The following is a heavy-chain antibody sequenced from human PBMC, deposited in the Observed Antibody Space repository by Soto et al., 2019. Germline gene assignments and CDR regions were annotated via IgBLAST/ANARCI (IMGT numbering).Heavy chain of an antibody. Sequence: EASVTVSCTASGGTFSSYAISWVRKAPGQGREWMGGIIPIFGTANYAQTFQGRVTITAAESTSRAYMELSSLRSEDTAVYYCAREYQSQFTVTFNYWGQGTLVTVSS. CDR1: GGTFSSYA. J-gene: IGHJ4*02. CDR2: IIPIFGTA. CDR3: AREYQSQFTVTFNY. D-gene: IGHD4-17*01. V-gene: IGHV1-69*13.